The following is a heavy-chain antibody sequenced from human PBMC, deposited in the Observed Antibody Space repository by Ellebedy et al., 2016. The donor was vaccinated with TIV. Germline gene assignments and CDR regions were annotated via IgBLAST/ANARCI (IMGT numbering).Heavy chain of an antibody. D-gene: IGHD5-24*01. V-gene: IGHV3-15*01. J-gene: IGHJ4*02. Sequence: GGSLRLSXAASGFSFSNAWMSWVRQAPGKGLEWVGRIKSIFDGGAADYAAPVTGRLTISRDDSKNTLYLQMNSLKAEDTAVYYCTTGSWELPYWGQGTLVTVSS. CDR3: TTGSWELPY. CDR2: IKSIFDGGAA. CDR1: GFSFSNAW.